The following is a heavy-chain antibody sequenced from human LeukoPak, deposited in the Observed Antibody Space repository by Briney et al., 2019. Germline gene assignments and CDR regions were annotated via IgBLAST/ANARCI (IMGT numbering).Heavy chain of an antibody. CDR2: ISSTSSSI. D-gene: IGHD3-16*01. J-gene: IGHJ4*02. CDR3: VSAYGGLLDY. V-gene: IGHV3-48*03. Sequence: GGSLTLSCAASGFTFSSYEMNWVRQAPGKGLEWISYISSTSSSIYYADSVKGRFTISRDNAKNSVHLQMNSLRAEDTATYYCVSAYGGLLDYWGQGNLVTVSS. CDR1: GFTFSSYE.